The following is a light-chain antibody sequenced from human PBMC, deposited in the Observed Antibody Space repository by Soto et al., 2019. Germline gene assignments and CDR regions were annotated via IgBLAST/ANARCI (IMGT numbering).Light chain of an antibody. Sequence: ETVLTQSPATLSVSPGERATLSCRASQSVSSNLAWYQQKPGQAPSLLIYGASARATGIPARFSGSGYGTEFTLTISSLQSEDFAVYYCQQYHKWPLTFGGGTKVDI. J-gene: IGKJ4*01. CDR3: QQYHKWPLT. CDR1: QSVSSN. V-gene: IGKV3-15*01. CDR2: GAS.